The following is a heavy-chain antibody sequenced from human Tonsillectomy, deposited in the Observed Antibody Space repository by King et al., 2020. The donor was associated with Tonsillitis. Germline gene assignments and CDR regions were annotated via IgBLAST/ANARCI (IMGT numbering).Heavy chain of an antibody. CDR2: IYPSDSDT. J-gene: IGHJ4*02. D-gene: IGHD2-21*01. CDR1: GYSFSTYW. CDR3: ARLEGDTYSGVDY. Sequence: QLVQSGAEVKKPGESLKISCKGSGYSFSTYWIGWVRQMPGKGLEWMGIIYPSDSDTRYSPSFQGQVTISADKSISTAYLQWRSLKASDTAMYYCARLEGDTYSGVDYWGQGTLVTVSS. V-gene: IGHV5-51*01.